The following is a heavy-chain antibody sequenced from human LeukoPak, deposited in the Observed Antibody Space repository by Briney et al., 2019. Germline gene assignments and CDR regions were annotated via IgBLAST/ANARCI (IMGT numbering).Heavy chain of an antibody. CDR3: ARDVPRGTGYMDV. D-gene: IGHD3-10*01. CDR2: IYYSGST. J-gene: IGHJ6*03. V-gene: IGHV4-59*01. Sequence: ASETLSLTCTVSGGSIKNYYWTWIRQPSGKGLEWIGYIYYSGSTSSNPSLKSRVTISVDTSKNQFSLRLKYVTAADTAVYYCARDVPRGTGYMDVWGKGTTVTVSS. CDR1: GGSIKNYY.